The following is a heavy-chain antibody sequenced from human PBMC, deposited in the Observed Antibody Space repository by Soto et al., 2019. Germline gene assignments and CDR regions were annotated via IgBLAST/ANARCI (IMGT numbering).Heavy chain of an antibody. J-gene: IGHJ6*02. D-gene: IGHD1-1*01. V-gene: IGHV1-69*01. CDR3: ARAIAHDTGVHYYYGMDV. Sequence: QMQLVQSGAEVKKPGSSVKVSRKASGGTFSSYAISWVRQAPGQGLEWMGGIIPIFGTANYAQKFQGRVTITADEWRGAGYMELRSRRAEDTAVYYWARAIAHDTGVHYYYGMDVWGQGTTVTVSS. CDR1: GGTFSSYA. CDR2: IIPIFGTA.